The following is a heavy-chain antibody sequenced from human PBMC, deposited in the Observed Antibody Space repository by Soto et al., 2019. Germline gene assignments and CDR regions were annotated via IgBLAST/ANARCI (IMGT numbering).Heavy chain of an antibody. Sequence: GGSLRLSCVASGFTFSSSFMGWVRQAPGKGLEWVANINQDGGGTYYVDSVQGRFTISRDNAKDSLYLQMNSLRGEDTAVYYCARYFRGSGRYFFDYWGQGTLVTVSS. CDR2: INQDGGGT. CDR3: ARYFRGSGRYFFDY. J-gene: IGHJ4*02. CDR1: GFTFSSSF. D-gene: IGHD6-19*01. V-gene: IGHV3-7*03.